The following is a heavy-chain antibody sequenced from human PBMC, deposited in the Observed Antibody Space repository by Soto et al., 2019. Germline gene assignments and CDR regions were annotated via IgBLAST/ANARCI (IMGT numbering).Heavy chain of an antibody. J-gene: IGHJ4*02. V-gene: IGHV3-48*02. Sequence: GGSLRLSCAASGFTFSGYSMNWVRQAPGKGLEWISYISSGSKTIFYADSVKGRFSISRDNAKNSQYLQMNSLRDEDTAVYFCAREDILGARSFDYWGQGTLVTVSS. D-gene: IGHD1-26*01. CDR1: GFTFSGYS. CDR3: AREDILGARSFDY. CDR2: ISSGSKTI.